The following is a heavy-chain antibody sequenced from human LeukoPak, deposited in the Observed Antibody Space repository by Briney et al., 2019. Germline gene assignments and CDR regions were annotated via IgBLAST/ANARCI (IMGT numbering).Heavy chain of an antibody. CDR3: ARGGITIFGVVIIRDYYGMDV. D-gene: IGHD3-3*01. CDR1: GGTFSSYA. J-gene: IGHJ6*02. CDR2: IIPIFGTA. V-gene: IGHV1-69*13. Sequence: SVKVSCKASGGTFSSYAISWVRQAPGQGLEWMGGIIPIFGTANYAQKFQGRVTITADESTSTAYMELSSLRSEDTAVYYCARGGITIFGVVIIRDYYGMDVWGQGTTVTVTS.